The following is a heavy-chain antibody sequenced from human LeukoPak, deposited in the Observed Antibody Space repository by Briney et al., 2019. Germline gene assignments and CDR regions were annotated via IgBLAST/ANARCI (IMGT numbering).Heavy chain of an antibody. CDR2: VHYSGST. J-gene: IGHJ2*01. Sequence: SEALSLTCTVSGGSISTYYWSWIRQPPGKGLEWIGYVHYSGSTRYSPSLKSRVTISVDTSKSQFSLKLTSVTAADTAVYYCATNSGDYYWYFDLWGRGTLVTVSS. D-gene: IGHD1-26*01. CDR1: GGSISTYY. V-gene: IGHV4-59*01. CDR3: ATNSGDYYWYFDL.